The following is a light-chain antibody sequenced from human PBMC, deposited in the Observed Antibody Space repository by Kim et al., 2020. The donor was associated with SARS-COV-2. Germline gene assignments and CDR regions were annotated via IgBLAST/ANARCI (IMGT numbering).Light chain of an antibody. CDR2: YDS. Sequence: PGKTARITCGGNNIGSKSVHWYQQKPGQAPVLVSYYDSDRPSGIPERFSGSNSGNTATLTISRVEAGDEADYYCQVWDSSSDHLVVFGGGTQLTVL. CDR3: QVWDSSSDHLVV. CDR1: NIGSKS. J-gene: IGLJ2*01. V-gene: IGLV3-21*04.